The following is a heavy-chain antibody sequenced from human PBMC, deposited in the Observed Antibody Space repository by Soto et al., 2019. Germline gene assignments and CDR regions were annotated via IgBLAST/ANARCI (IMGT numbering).Heavy chain of an antibody. J-gene: IGHJ3*02. CDR3: AKDREDHNSIWDAFDI. CDR1: GYTFSRYD. V-gene: IGHV3-13*01. D-gene: IGHD1-20*01. CDR2: IGTVGDT. Sequence: EVQLVESGGGLVQPGGSLILSCAASGYTFSRYDMHWVRQRTGKGLEWVSAIGTVGDTYYSGSVEGRFIISRDNSKNTVYLQMNSLRAEDTALYFCAKDREDHNSIWDAFDIWGQGTVVLVSS.